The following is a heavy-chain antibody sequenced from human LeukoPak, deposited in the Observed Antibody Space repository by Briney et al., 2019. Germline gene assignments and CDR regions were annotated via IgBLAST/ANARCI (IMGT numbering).Heavy chain of an antibody. CDR2: INPNSGGT. CDR1: GYTLTGYY. J-gene: IGHJ4*02. D-gene: IGHD5-18*01. Sequence: ASVKVSCKASGYTLTGYYMHWVRQAPGQGLAWMGWINPNSGGTNYAQKFQGRVTMTRDTSISTAYMELSRLRSDDTAVYYCARDSEDTAMGAGGYWGQGTLVTVSS. CDR3: ARDSEDTAMGAGGY. V-gene: IGHV1-2*02.